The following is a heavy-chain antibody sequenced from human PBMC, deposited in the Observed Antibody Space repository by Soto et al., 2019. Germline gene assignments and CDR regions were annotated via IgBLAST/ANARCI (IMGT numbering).Heavy chain of an antibody. V-gene: IGHV3-74*01. Sequence: LILCFASGGFTFSNHVMHWVRQAPGKGLEWVSRVISDGKTIDYEDSVKGRLTVSRDNAKKTLYLQMNSMREEDTAVYYCAKDEVDNWGQGTLVTVSS. J-gene: IGHJ4*02. CDR1: GFTFSNHV. CDR3: AKDEVDN. CDR2: VISDGKTI.